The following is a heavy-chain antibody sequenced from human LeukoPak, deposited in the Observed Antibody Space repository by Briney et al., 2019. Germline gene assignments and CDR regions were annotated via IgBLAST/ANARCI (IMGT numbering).Heavy chain of an antibody. CDR2: IRKDGNEK. Sequence: GGPLRLSCAVSGFTYSSYWMSWVRQAPGKGLEWVANIRKDGNEKYYVDSVKGRFTISRDNARNSLYLQMNSLRAEDTAVYYCARDGYSGSYYDYWGQGTLVIVSS. CDR3: ARDGYSGSYYDY. J-gene: IGHJ4*02. CDR1: GFTYSSYW. D-gene: IGHD1-26*01. V-gene: IGHV3-7*04.